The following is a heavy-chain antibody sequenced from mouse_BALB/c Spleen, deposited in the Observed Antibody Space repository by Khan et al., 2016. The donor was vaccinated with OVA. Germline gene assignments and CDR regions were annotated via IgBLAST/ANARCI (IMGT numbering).Heavy chain of an antibody. Sequence: VQLQQSGADLVKPGASVKLSCTASGFNITDSYMHWVKQRPEQGLEWIGRINPANGNTKYDPKFQGKATITADTSSNTAYLQLSRLTSEDTAVYYCDRINSWGQGTTLTVSS. V-gene: IGHV14-3*02. CDR3: DRINS. CDR1: GFNITDSY. J-gene: IGHJ2*01. CDR2: INPANGNT.